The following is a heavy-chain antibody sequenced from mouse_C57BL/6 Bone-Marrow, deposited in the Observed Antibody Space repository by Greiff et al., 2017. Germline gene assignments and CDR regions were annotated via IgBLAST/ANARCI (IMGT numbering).Heavy chain of an antibody. CDR1: GYTFTSYT. Sequence: QVQLQQSGAELARPGASVKMSCKASGYTFTSYTMHWVKQRPGQGLEWIGYINPSSGYTKYNQKFNDKATLTADKSSSTAYMQLSSLTSEDSAVYYCAIPCDGYYPYAMDYWGQGTSVTVSS. V-gene: IGHV1-4*01. CDR2: INPSSGYT. J-gene: IGHJ4*01. CDR3: AIPCDGYYPYAMDY. D-gene: IGHD2-3*01.